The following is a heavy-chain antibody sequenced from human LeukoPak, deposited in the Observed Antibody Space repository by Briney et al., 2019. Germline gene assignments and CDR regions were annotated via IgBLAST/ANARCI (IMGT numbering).Heavy chain of an antibody. V-gene: IGHV4-4*02. D-gene: IGHD2-2*01. J-gene: IGHJ6*04. CDR2: IYHSGST. Sequence: SETLSLTCAVSGGSISSSNWWSWVRQPPGKGLEWIGEIYHSGSTNYNPSLKSRVTISVDKSKNQFSLKLSSVTAADTAVYYCAREWYYCSSISCYFYYGMDAWGKGTTVTVSS. CDR1: GGSISSSNW. CDR3: AREWYYCSSISCYFYYGMDA.